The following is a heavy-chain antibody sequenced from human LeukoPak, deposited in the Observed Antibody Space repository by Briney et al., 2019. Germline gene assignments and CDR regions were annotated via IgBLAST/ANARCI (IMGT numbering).Heavy chain of an antibody. CDR3: TGDSGTYNWFDP. V-gene: IGHV3-73*01. CDR2: IVKENKGYATAT. CDR1: GFTFRGPA. J-gene: IGHJ5*02. Sequence: GGPLRLSCAASGFTFRGPAKHWVGQSSGKGLEGVGQIVKENKGYATATAYAASVKGRFTISRDDSINTASLQMNILKPEATALYYCTGDSGTYNWFDPWGQGTLVTVSS. D-gene: IGHD1-26*01.